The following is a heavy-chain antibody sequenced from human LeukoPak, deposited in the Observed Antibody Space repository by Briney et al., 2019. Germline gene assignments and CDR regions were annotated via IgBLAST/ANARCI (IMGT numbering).Heavy chain of an antibody. CDR2: IGTAGDT. V-gene: IGHV3-13*01. CDR1: GFTFSSYD. D-gene: IGHD3-22*01. CDR3: VARPSYYDSSGYYDY. J-gene: IGHJ4*02. Sequence: PGGSLRLSCAASGFTFSSYDMHWVRQATGKGLEWVSAIGTAGDTYYPGSVKGRFTISRENAKNSLYLQMNSLRARDTAVYYCVARPSYYDSSGYYDYWGQGTLVTVSS.